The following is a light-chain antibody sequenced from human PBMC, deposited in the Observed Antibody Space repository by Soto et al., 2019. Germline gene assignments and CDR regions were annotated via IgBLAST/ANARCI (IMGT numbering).Light chain of an antibody. CDR3: QQYNSYSLT. J-gene: IGKJ4*01. CDR1: QSISSW. V-gene: IGKV1-5*01. CDR2: DAS. Sequence: DIQMTQSPSTLSASVGDRVTITCGASQSISSWLAWYQQKPGKAPKLLIYDASSLESGVPSRFSGSGSGTEFTLTISSLQPDDFATYYCQQYNSYSLTFGGGTKVAIK.